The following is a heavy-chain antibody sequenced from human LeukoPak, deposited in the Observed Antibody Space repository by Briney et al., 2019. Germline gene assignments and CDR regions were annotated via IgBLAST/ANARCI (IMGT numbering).Heavy chain of an antibody. J-gene: IGHJ6*02. CDR3: ARVANEYDFWSPVYGMDV. CDR2: ISTTSSYI. D-gene: IGHD3/OR15-3a*01. V-gene: IGHV3-21*01. CDR1: TVTLTGYT. Sequence: PGGSLRLSCEGATVTLTGYTMAWVRQAPGKGLEWVSYISTTSSYIYHGDSMNGRFTISRDNAKNSLFLQMNSLRVEDTAVYFCARVANEYDFWSPVYGMDVWGQGTSVIVSS.